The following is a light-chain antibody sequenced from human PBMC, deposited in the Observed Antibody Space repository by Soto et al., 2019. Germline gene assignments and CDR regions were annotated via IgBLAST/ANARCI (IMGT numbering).Light chain of an antibody. CDR1: QGISSY. J-gene: IGKJ2*01. CDR2: AAS. Sequence: AIRMTQSPSSFSASTGDRVTITCRASQGISSYLAWYQQKPGKAPKLLIYAASTLQSGVPSRFSGSGSGIDFTLTISCLQSEDFATYYCQQYYSYLYTFGQGTKLEIK. V-gene: IGKV1-8*01. CDR3: QQYYSYLYT.